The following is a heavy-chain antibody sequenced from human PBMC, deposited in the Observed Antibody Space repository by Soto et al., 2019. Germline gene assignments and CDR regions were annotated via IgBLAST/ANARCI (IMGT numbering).Heavy chain of an antibody. V-gene: IGHV1-18*01. Sequence: ASVKVSCKASGYTFTSYGISWVRQAPGQGLEWMGWISAYNGNTNYAQKLQGRVTMTTDTSTSTAYMELRSLRSDDTAVYYCARDFFWNDVPPNWIDPWGQGTLVTVSS. CDR3: ARDFFWNDVPPNWIDP. J-gene: IGHJ5*02. CDR1: GYTFTSYG. CDR2: ISAYNGNT. D-gene: IGHD1-1*01.